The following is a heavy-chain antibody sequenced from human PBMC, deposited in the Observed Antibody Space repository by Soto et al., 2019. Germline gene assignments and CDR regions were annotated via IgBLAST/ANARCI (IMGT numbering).Heavy chain of an antibody. J-gene: IGHJ4*02. CDR2: INHSGST. D-gene: IGHD6-13*01. CDR3: AREKAAAGYDY. V-gene: IGHV4-34*01. Sequence: SETLSLTCAVYGGSFSGYYWSWIRQPPGKGLEWIGEINHSGSTNYNPSLKSRVTISVDTSKNQFSLKLSSVTAADTAVYYCAREKAAAGYDYWGQGTLVTSPQ. CDR1: GGSFSGYY.